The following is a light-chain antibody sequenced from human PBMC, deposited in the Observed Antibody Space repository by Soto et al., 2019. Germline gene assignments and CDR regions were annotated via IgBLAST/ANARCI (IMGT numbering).Light chain of an antibody. Sequence: DIVLTQSPGTLSLSPGERATLSCRASQSVSSSYLAWYQQKPGQAPRLLIYGAFSRATGITDRFSGSGSGTEFTLTISRLEPEDFAVYYCQQYGSSLVTVGQGTKVEIK. CDR1: QSVSSSY. CDR3: QQYGSSLVT. J-gene: IGKJ1*01. CDR2: GAF. V-gene: IGKV3-20*01.